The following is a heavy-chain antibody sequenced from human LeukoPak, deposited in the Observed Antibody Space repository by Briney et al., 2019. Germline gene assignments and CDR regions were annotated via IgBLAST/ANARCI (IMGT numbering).Heavy chain of an antibody. Sequence: SETLSLTCTVSGGSISSSYWSWIRQPPGKGLEWIGYIYYSGSTKYNPSLKSRLTISVDMSKNQFSLRLTSVTAADTALYYCTRVDRHGYSDYWGQGTLVTVSS. D-gene: IGHD5-24*01. CDR1: GGSISSSY. CDR3: TRVDRHGYSDY. V-gene: IGHV4-59*12. CDR2: IYYSGST. J-gene: IGHJ4*02.